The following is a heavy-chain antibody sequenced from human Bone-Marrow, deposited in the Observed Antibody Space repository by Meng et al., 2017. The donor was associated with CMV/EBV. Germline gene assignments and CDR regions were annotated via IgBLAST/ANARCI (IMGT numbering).Heavy chain of an antibody. D-gene: IGHD6-6*01. Sequence: GGSLRLSCAAPGFSFSSYGMHWVRQAPGKGLEWVAFIRYDGSNKYYADSVKGRFTISRDKSKNTLYLQMNSLRAEDTAVYYCARVREQLVRGVDYYGMDVWGQGTTVTVSS. V-gene: IGHV3-30*02. CDR1: GFSFSSYG. CDR2: IRYDGSNK. J-gene: IGHJ6*02. CDR3: ARVREQLVRGVDYYGMDV.